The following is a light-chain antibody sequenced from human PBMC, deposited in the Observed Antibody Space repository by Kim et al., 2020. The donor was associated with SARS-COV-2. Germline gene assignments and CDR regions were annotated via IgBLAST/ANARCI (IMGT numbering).Light chain of an antibody. Sequence: GQSVTISCTGTSSDVGGYNYVSWYQQHPGKAPKLMIYDVSKRPSGVPDRFSGSKSGNTASLTISGLQADDEADYYCCSYAGSYLVVFGGGTQLTVL. CDR2: DVS. J-gene: IGLJ2*01. CDR3: CSYAGSYLVV. CDR1: SSDVGGYNY. V-gene: IGLV2-11*01.